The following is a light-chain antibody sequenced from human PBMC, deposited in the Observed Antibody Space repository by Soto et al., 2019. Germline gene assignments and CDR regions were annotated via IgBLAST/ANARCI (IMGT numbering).Light chain of an antibody. V-gene: IGKV1-5*03. CDR3: QQYHIDSEA. J-gene: IGKJ1*01. CDR1: QTISSW. Sequence: DIQMTQSPSTLYGSVGDRVTITCRASQTISSWLAWYQQKPGKPPNLLIYKASTLASGVPSRFSGSGSGTEFTLTITSLQPDDFATYYCQQYHIDSEAFGQGTKVEIK. CDR2: KAS.